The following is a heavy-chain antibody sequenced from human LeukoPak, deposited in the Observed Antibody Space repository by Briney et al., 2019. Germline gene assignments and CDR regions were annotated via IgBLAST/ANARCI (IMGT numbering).Heavy chain of an antibody. D-gene: IGHD2-2*01. CDR3: AKGRDKYQLLSKNWFDP. CDR1: GFTFDGYA. CDR2: ISWNSGSI. Sequence: GRSLRLFCAASGFTFDGYAMHWVRQAPGKGLEWVSGISWNSGSIGYADSVKGRFTISRDNAKNSLYLQMNSLRAEDTALYYCAKGRDKYQLLSKNWFDPWGQGTLVTVSS. V-gene: IGHV3-9*01. J-gene: IGHJ5*02.